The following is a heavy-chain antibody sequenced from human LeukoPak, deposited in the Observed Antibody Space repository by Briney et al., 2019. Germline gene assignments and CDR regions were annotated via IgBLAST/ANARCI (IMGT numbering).Heavy chain of an antibody. CDR3: ARSIIVVVAAGALDI. J-gene: IGHJ3*02. CDR1: GDSISSYY. Sequence: SETLSLTCTVSGDSISSYYWSWIRQPPGKGLEWIGYIYHSGNINSNPSLKSRVTISVDTTKNQFSLKLSSVTAADTAVYYCARSIIVVVAAGALDIWGQGTMVTVSS. V-gene: IGHV4-59*08. CDR2: IYHSGNI. D-gene: IGHD2-21*02.